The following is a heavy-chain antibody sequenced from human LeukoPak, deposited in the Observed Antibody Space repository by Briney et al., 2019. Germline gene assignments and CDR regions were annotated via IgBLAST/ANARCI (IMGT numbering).Heavy chain of an antibody. Sequence: GGSLRLSCAASGFTFNNYGMNWVRQAPGKGLEWVSSISSSSYFIYYADSVRGRFTISRDNAKNSLYLQMNSLRVEDTAVYYCARCVMGYSDYDLDYWGQGTLVTVSS. V-gene: IGHV3-21*01. J-gene: IGHJ4*02. D-gene: IGHD5-12*01. CDR3: ARCVMGYSDYDLDY. CDR1: GFTFNNYG. CDR2: ISSSSYFI.